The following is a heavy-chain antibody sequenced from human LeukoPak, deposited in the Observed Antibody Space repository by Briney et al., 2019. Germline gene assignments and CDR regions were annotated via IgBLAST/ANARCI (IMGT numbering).Heavy chain of an antibody. CDR1: GGSISSYY. CDR3: ARDLGNMIHDAIDI. V-gene: IGHV4-59*01. J-gene: IGHJ3*02. D-gene: IGHD3-16*01. Sequence: SETLSLTCTVSGGSISSYYWSWIRQPPGKGLEWIGYIYYSGSTNYNPSLKSRVTISVDTSKNQFSLKLSSVTAADTAVYYCARDLGNMIHDAIDIWGQGTMVTVSS. CDR2: IYYSGST.